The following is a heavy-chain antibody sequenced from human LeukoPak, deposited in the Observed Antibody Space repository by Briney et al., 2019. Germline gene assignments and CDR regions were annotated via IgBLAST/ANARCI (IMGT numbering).Heavy chain of an antibody. CDR3: AKVRAMDYGYDY. J-gene: IGHJ4*02. CDR2: IRYDGSNK. CDR1: GFTFSSYG. D-gene: IGHD4-17*01. V-gene: IGHV3-30*02. Sequence: GGSLRLSCAASGFTFSSYGMHWVRQAPGKGLEWVAFIRYDGSNKYYADSVKGRFTISRDNSKNTLYLQMNSLRAEDTAVYYCAKVRAMDYGYDYWGQGTLATVSS.